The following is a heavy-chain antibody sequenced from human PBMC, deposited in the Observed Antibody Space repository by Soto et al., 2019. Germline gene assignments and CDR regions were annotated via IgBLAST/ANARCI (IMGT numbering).Heavy chain of an antibody. CDR1: GFTFSSYW. V-gene: IGHV3-7*02. CDR2: IKEDGSET. J-gene: IGHJ4*02. CDR3: ATPYCSGDSCQGDH. Sequence: PGGSLKLSCAASGFTFSSYWMSWVRRAPGIGLEWVANIKEDGSETHYVDSVKGRFTISRDNAKNSLYLQMNSLRAEDTAVYYCATPYCSGDSCQGDHWGQGTLVTVSS. D-gene: IGHD2-15*01.